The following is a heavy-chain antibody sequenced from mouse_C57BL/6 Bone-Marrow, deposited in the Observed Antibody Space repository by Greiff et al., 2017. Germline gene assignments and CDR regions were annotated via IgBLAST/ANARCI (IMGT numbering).Heavy chain of an antibody. CDR2: IDPSDSYT. Sequence: QVQLQQPGAELVRPGTSVKLSCTASGYTFTSYWMHWVKQRPGQGLEWIGVIDPSDSYTNYNQKFKGKATLTVDTSSSTAYMQLSSLTSEDSAVYYCARPSFENWGQGTLVTVSA. CDR3: ARPSFEN. V-gene: IGHV1-59*01. CDR1: GYTFTSYW. J-gene: IGHJ3*01.